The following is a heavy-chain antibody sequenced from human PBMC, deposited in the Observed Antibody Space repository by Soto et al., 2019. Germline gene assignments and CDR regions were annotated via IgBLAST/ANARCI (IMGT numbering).Heavy chain of an antibody. D-gene: IGHD2-21*02. CDR1: GFTFSSYA. Sequence: GGSLRLSCVASGFTFSSYAMSWVRQAPGKGLEWVSAISGSGGSTYYADSVKGRFTISRDNSKNTLYLQMNSLRAEDTAVYYCAKDLGYCGGDCYWHDAFDIWGQGTMVTVSS. CDR3: AKDLGYCGGDCYWHDAFDI. V-gene: IGHV3-23*01. J-gene: IGHJ3*02. CDR2: ISGSGGST.